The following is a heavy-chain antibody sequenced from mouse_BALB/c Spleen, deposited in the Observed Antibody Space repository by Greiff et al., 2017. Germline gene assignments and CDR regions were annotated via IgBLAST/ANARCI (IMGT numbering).Heavy chain of an antibody. Sequence: QVQLQQSGAELMKPGASVKISCKATGYTFSSYWIEWVKQRPGHGLEWIGEILPGSGSTNYNEKFKGKATFTADTSSNTAYMQLSSLTSEDSAVYYCARGRYYGSSYYYAMDYWGQGTSVTVSS. CDR2: ILPGSGST. V-gene: IGHV1-9*01. CDR3: ARGRYYGSSYYYAMDY. D-gene: IGHD1-1*01. J-gene: IGHJ4*01. CDR1: GYTFSSYW.